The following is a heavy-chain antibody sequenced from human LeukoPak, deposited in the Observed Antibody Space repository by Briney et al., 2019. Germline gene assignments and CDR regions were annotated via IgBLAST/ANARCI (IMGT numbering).Heavy chain of an antibody. CDR1: GFTFSGYP. CDR3: AKSLFDSSGYYYYFDY. D-gene: IGHD3-22*01. Sequence: GGSLRLSCAASGFTFSGYPIHWVRQAPGKGLEWVAVISYDGSNKYYADSVKGRFTISRDNSKNTLYLQMNSLRAEDTAVYYCAKSLFDSSGYYYYFDYWGQGTLVTVSS. CDR2: ISYDGSNK. V-gene: IGHV3-30-3*02. J-gene: IGHJ4*02.